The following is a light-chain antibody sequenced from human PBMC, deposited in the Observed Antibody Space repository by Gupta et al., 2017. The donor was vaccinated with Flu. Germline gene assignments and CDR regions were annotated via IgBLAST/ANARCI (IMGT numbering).Light chain of an antibody. CDR2: GAS. CDR1: QNVNDN. CDR3: QQYNEWPHT. Sequence: GEGGTLSCRASQNVNDNLAWYQKKPGQAPRLLIHGASIRATGIPARFSGSVSGTEFSLTISSLQSEDVAVYYCQQYNEWPHTFGGGTKVEIK. V-gene: IGKV3-15*01. J-gene: IGKJ4*01.